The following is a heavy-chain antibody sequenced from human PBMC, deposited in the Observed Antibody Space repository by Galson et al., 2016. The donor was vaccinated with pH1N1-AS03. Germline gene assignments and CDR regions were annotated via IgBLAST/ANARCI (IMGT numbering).Heavy chain of an antibody. CDR2: LSRGGPP. D-gene: IGHD6-25*01. V-gene: IGHV3-53*01. CDR3: ARDPPGIAAGGSGA. J-gene: IGHJ5*02. CDR1: GVIVGYPS. Sequence: SLRLSFSASGVIVGYPSLRWVRAAPGPGLAWVSLLSRGGPPPSRASVPVRSTISRDNSKNTLYLQMNSLRVEDTAVYYCARDPPGIAAGGSGAWGQGTLVTVSS.